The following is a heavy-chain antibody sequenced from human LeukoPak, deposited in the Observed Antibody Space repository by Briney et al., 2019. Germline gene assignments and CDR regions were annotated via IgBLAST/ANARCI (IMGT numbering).Heavy chain of an antibody. V-gene: IGHV1-18*01. CDR2: ISAYNGNT. CDR3: ARDFFRVKGYSSSWTFLGY. CDR1: GYTFTSYG. D-gene: IGHD6-13*01. Sequence: GASVKVSCKASGYTFTSYGISWVRQAPGQGLEWMGWISAYNGNTNYAQKLQGRVTMTTDTSTSTAYMELRSLRSDDTAVYYCARDFFRVKGYSSSWTFLGYWGQGTLVTVSS. J-gene: IGHJ4*02.